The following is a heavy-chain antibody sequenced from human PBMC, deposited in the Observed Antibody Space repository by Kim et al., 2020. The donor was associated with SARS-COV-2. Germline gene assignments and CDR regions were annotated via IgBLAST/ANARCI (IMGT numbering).Heavy chain of an antibody. CDR2: INSDGSIT. CDR1: GFTFSTYW. Sequence: GGSLRLSCATSGFTFSTYWMNWVRQAPGEGLVWVSGINSDGSITNYADSVKGRFTISRDNAKNTVDLQMTNLRPEDTAMYYCAKSNWFVPWGQGTLVTVSS. D-gene: IGHD4-4*01. V-gene: IGHV3-74*01. J-gene: IGHJ5*02. CDR3: AKSNWFVP.